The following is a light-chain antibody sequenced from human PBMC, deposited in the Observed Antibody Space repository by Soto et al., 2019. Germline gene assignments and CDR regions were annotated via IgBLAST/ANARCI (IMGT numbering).Light chain of an antibody. CDR3: QKYNSAPWT. CDR1: EGISNY. J-gene: IGKJ1*01. V-gene: IGKV1-27*01. CDR2: AAS. Sequence: DIQMTQSPSSLSESVGDRVTITCRASEGISNYLAGYQQKPGKVPKLLIYAASTLQSGVPSRFSGSGSGTDFTLTISSLQPEDVATYYCQKYNSAPWTFGQGTKVEIK.